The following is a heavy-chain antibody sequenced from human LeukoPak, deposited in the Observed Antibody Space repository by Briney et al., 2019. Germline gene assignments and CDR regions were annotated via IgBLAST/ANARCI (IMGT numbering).Heavy chain of an antibody. V-gene: IGHV3-48*03. J-gene: IGHJ4*02. D-gene: IGHD1-26*01. CDR3: ARNSYYSWDF. CDR2: ISPSGTT. Sequence: GGSLRLSCAASGFTLSSYEMNWVRQAPGKGLEWVSYISPSGTTLYADSVKGRFTISRDNAKNSLYLQMNSLRADDTAVYYCARNSYYSWDFWGQGVLVTVSS. CDR1: GFTLSSYE.